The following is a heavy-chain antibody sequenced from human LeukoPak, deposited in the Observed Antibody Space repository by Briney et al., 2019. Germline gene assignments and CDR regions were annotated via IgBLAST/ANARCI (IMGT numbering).Heavy chain of an antibody. Sequence: VASVKVSCKASGGTFSTYAINWVRQAPGQGLEWMGGIIPMFGTANYAQMLQGRVTITADESTSTAFMELSSLRSEDTAVYYCASGCSSTSCYPAHYYYMDVWGKGTTVTVSS. J-gene: IGHJ6*03. V-gene: IGHV1-69*13. D-gene: IGHD2-2*01. CDR2: IIPMFGTA. CDR3: ASGCSSTSCYPAHYYYMDV. CDR1: GGTFSTYA.